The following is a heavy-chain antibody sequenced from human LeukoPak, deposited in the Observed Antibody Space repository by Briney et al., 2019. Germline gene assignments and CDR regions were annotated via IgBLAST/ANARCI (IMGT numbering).Heavy chain of an antibody. Sequence: GASVKVSFKASGYTFADNHMYWIRQAPGQGLECMGWISPNSGVTNYAQKFQGRITMTGDTSISTGYMELSSLRSDDTAVYYCARELGRNAFDVWGQGTMVTVSS. CDR1: GYTFADNH. CDR2: ISPNSGVT. V-gene: IGHV1-2*02. J-gene: IGHJ3*01. D-gene: IGHD7-27*01. CDR3: ARELGRNAFDV.